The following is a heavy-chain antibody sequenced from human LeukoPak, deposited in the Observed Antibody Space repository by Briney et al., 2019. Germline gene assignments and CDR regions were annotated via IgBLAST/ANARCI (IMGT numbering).Heavy chain of an antibody. D-gene: IGHD5/OR15-5a*01. V-gene: IGHV4-59*12. CDR3: ARGWSTGHNWFDP. Sequence: SETLSLTCTVSGGSINSYYWSWIRQPPGKGLEWIGYIYYSGNTNYNPSFKSRVTMSVDTSKIQFSLKLSSVTAADTAVYYCARGWSTGHNWFDPWGQGSLVTVSS. J-gene: IGHJ5*02. CDR2: IYYSGNT. CDR1: GGSINSYY.